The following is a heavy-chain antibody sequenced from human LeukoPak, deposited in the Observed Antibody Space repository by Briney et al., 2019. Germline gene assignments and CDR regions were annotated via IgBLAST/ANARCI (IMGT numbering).Heavy chain of an antibody. Sequence: PGGSLRLSCAASGFTFSSYAMSWVRQAPGKGLEWVSAISGSGGSTYYADSAKGRFTISRDNSKNTLYLQMNSLRAEDTAVYYSAKDGFLEWLAFDYWGQGTLVTVSS. V-gene: IGHV3-23*01. D-gene: IGHD3-3*01. CDR1: GFTFSSYA. J-gene: IGHJ4*02. CDR2: ISGSGGST. CDR3: AKDGFLEWLAFDY.